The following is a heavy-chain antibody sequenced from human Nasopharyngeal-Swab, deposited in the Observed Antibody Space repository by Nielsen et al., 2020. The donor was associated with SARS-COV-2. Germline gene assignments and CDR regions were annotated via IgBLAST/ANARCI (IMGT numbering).Heavy chain of an antibody. D-gene: IGHD2-2*01. Sequence: GSLRPSCAVYGGSFSGYYWSWIRQPPGKGLEWIGEINHSGSTNYNPSLKSRVTISVDTSKNQFSLKLSSVTAADTAVYYCARLLGYCSSTSCDYWGQGTLVTVSS. J-gene: IGHJ4*02. CDR1: GGSFSGYY. CDR3: ARLLGYCSSTSCDY. V-gene: IGHV4-34*01. CDR2: INHSGST.